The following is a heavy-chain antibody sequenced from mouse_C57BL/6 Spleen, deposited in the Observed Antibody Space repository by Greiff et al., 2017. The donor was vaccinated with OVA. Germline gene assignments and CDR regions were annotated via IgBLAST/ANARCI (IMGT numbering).Heavy chain of an antibody. CDR3: ARYRQLFDY. CDR1: GFTFTDYY. CDR2: IRNKANGYTT. V-gene: IGHV7-3*01. Sequence: EVKLVESGGGLVQPGGSLSLSCAASGFTFTDYYMSWVRQPPGKALEWLGFIRNKANGYTTEYSASVKGRFTISRDNSQSILYLQMNALRAEDSATYYCARYRQLFDYWGLGTTLTVSS. D-gene: IGHD3-2*01. J-gene: IGHJ2*01.